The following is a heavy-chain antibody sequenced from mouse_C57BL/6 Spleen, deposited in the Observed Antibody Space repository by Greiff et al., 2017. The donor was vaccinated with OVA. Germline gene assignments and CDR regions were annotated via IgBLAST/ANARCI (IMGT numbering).Heavy chain of an antibody. D-gene: IGHD2-3*01. J-gene: IGHJ1*03. CDR2: IKPSTGGT. CDR3: ARGAYDGPTKGYYGV. V-gene: IGHV1-42*01. Sequence: EVQLQQSGPELVKPGASVKISCKASGYSFTGYYMNWVKQSPEKSLAWIGEIKPSTGGTTYNQKLKAQATLTVDKSSSTAYMQLKSLTSEYSAVYYCARGAYDGPTKGYYGVWGTGTTVTVAS. CDR1: GYSFTGYY.